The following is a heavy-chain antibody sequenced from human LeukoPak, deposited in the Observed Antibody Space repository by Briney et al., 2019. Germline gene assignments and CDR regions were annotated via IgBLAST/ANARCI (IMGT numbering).Heavy chain of an antibody. CDR1: GGSINNYY. J-gene: IGHJ3*02. V-gene: IGHV4-59*08. Sequence: SETLSLICTVSGGSINNYYWSWIRQPPGKGLEWIGYIYYSGGDMNYNPSLKSRLTISADTSKNQISLLLTPRPAADTAVYYCARQPAATAAFDIWAQGTMVTVSS. CDR3: ARQPAATAAFDI. CDR2: IYYSGGDM. D-gene: IGHD6-13*01.